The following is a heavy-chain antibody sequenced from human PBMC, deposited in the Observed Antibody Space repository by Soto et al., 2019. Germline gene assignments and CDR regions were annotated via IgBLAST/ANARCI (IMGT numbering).Heavy chain of an antibody. V-gene: IGHV3-11*01. D-gene: IGHD4-17*01. CDR2: ISGNGRII. J-gene: IGHJ4*02. CDR3: ARDFDADSRTDFDY. Sequence: PGGSLRLSCATSGFIFSDYYMHWIRQAPGKGLEWISYISGNGRIIQYADSAKGRFTISRDNAQNSLYLQMNSLRAEDTALYFCARDFDADSRTDFDYWGQGTPVTSPQ. CDR1: GFIFSDYY.